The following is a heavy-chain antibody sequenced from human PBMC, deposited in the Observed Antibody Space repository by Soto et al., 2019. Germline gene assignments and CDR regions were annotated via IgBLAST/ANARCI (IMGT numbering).Heavy chain of an antibody. CDR2: IIPIFGTA. CDR3: ATREQLAHFDS. J-gene: IGHJ4*02. V-gene: IGHV1-69*06. Sequence: ASVKVSCKASGGIFSSFTINWVRQAPGQGLEWMGGIIPIFGTASYAQKFQGRVSINADKSTYTAYMELTSLRSEDTAVYYCATREQLAHFDSWGQGTLVTVSS. CDR1: GGIFSSFT. D-gene: IGHD6-13*01.